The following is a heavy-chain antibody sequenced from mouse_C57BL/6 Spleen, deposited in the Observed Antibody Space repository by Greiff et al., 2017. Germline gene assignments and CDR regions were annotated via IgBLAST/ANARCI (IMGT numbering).Heavy chain of an antibody. J-gene: IGHJ3*01. CDR1: GYTFTDYC. CDR3: ARWGTGAGCYCFAY. CDR2: IFPGSGST. V-gene: IGHV1-75*01. D-gene: IGHD4-1*01. Sequence: LQESGPELVKPGASVKISCKASGYTFTDYCINWVKQRPGQGLEWIGWIFPGSGSTYYNEKFKGKATFTVDKSSSTAYMLLSSLTSEDSAVYYCARWGTGAGCYCFAYWGQGTLVTVSA.